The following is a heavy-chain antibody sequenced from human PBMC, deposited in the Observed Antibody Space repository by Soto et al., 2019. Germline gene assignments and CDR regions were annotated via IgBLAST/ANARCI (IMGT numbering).Heavy chain of an antibody. Sequence: EVQLAESGGVLVQPGGSLRLSCVASGFTFSDHWMHWVRQAPGKGLVWVSRINSGGSRTNYADSVKGRLTISRDNAKNTLYLEMNSLSVEDTAVYYCARGNCSGDTCFFGGTHWGRGTLVTVSS. J-gene: IGHJ4*02. V-gene: IGHV3-74*01. CDR2: INSGGSRT. CDR1: GFTFSDHW. D-gene: IGHD2-21*02. CDR3: ARGNCSGDTCFFGGTH.